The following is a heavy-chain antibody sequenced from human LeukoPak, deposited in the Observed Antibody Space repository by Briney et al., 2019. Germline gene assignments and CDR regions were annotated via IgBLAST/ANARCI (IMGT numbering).Heavy chain of an antibody. CDR1: GGSISSSY. D-gene: IGHD6-19*01. J-gene: IGHJ6*02. Sequence: SQTLSLTCTISGGSISSSYWSWVRQPPGKGLEWIGYIDNSGSTNYNPSLKSRVTISLDTPKSQFSLKLSSVTAADTAVYYCARAPLYSGGSGWSIYYFYAMDDWGQGTTVTVSS. CDR2: IDNSGST. CDR3: ARAPLYSGGSGWSIYYFYAMDD. V-gene: IGHV4-59*01.